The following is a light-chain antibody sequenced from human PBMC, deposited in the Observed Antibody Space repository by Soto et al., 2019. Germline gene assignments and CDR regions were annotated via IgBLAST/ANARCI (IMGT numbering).Light chain of an antibody. Sequence: EMVSEESPGTLSFSPGERVTFSVQASQSVTTNLAWYQHKPGQSPRLLISDASTGASDIPARFSGSGSGTEFTLTISSLQSEDFAVYFCQQYNNWPLAFGQGTRLEIK. CDR3: QQYNNWPLA. CDR2: DAS. CDR1: QSVTTN. V-gene: IGKV3-15*01. J-gene: IGKJ5*01.